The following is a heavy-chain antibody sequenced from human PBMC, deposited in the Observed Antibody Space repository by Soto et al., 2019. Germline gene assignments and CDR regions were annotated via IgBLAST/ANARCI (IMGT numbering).Heavy chain of an antibody. CDR3: AKGPRGAAAEV. CDR2: ISYDGSNK. Sequence: PGGSLRLSCAASGFTFSSYGMHWVCQAPGKGLEWVAVISYDGSNKYYADSVKGRFTISRDNSKNTLYLQMNSLRAEDTAVYYCAKGPRGAAAEVWGQGTTVTVSS. J-gene: IGHJ6*02. V-gene: IGHV3-30*18. D-gene: IGHD6-13*01. CDR1: GFTFSSYG.